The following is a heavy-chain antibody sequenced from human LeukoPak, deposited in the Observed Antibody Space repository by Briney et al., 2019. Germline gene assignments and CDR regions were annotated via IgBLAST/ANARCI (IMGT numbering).Heavy chain of an antibody. J-gene: IGHJ4*02. CDR3: ARAYSGYDSGYTH. Sequence: PGGSLRLSCAASGFTFSTYGMNWVRQAPGKGLEWVSYISGSDSTIHYADSVKGRFTISRDNAKNSLYLQMNSLRAEDTAVYYCARAYSGYDSGYTHWGQGTLVTVSS. CDR2: ISGSDSTI. CDR1: GFTFSTYG. V-gene: IGHV3-48*04. D-gene: IGHD5-12*01.